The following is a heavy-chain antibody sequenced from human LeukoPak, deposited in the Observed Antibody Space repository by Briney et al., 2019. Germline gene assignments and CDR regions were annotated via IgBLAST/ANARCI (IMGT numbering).Heavy chain of an antibody. CDR3: ASHGGHDFFDY. V-gene: IGHV3-11*06. CDR2: ICCSASYT. Sequence: GGSLRLSCTASGITFNDYYMSWIRQAPGKGLEWVSYICCSASYTKYADSVKGRCTISRDNAKNSLYLQMNSLRAEDTAVYYCASHGGHDFFDYGGQGTLVTVPS. D-gene: IGHD5-12*01. CDR1: GITFNDYY. J-gene: IGHJ4*02.